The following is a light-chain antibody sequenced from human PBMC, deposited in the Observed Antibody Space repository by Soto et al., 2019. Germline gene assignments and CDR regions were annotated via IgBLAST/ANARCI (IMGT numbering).Light chain of an antibody. CDR3: QLVNCCPLT. CDR1: QDIDSA. V-gene: IGKV1-13*02. J-gene: IGKJ4*01. CDR2: DAS. Sequence: IQLTQSPSSLSASVGDRVTITCRAGQDIDSALAWYQQRPGKAPKLLLYDASNLEAGVPSRFSGSGSGTDFTLTISSLRPEDFSTYVCQLVNCCPLTFGGGTKVQIK.